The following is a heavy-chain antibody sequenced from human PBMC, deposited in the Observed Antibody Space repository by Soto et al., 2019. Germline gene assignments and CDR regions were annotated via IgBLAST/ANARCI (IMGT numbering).Heavy chain of an antibody. Sequence: KESGPTPVKPRQTLTLTCPFSGFSLTPSGVVVGWIRQSPGKAPEWLALIYWDDDKRYSPSLKSSLTITKDTSKNQVVLTMADLDPADTATYYCAHRVLRTVFGLVTTTAIYFDFWGQGTPVAVSS. CDR2: IYWDDDK. V-gene: IGHV2-5*02. J-gene: IGHJ4*02. CDR3: AHRVLRTVFGLVTTTAIYFDF. CDR1: GFSLTPSGVV. D-gene: IGHD3-3*01.